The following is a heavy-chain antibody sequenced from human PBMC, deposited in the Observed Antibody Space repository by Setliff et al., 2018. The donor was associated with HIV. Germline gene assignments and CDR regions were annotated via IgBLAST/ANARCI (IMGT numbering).Heavy chain of an antibody. CDR2: SRNKANSYTT. D-gene: IGHD3-10*01. V-gene: IGHV3-72*01. Sequence: GGSLRLSCVVSGFTFSTYTMNWVRQAPGKGLEWVGRSRNKANSYTTEYAASVKGRFTISRDDSKNSLYLQMNSLKTEDTAVYYCARGRLLWSGSYYYYYMDVWGKGTTVTVSS. CDR3: ARGRLLWSGSYYYYYMDV. CDR1: GFTFSTYT. J-gene: IGHJ6*03.